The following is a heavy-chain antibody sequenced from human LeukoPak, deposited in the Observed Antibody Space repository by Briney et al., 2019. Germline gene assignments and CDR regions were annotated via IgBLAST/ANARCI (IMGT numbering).Heavy chain of an antibody. D-gene: IGHD6-13*01. CDR1: GGSISNYY. CDR2: IYYSGTT. J-gene: IGHJ4*02. CDR3: ARGVYIAAAQYGY. Sequence: SETLSLTCTASGGSISNYYWSWIRQPPGKGLEWIGYIYYSGTTNYNPSLKSRVTISVDTSKNQFSLKPNSVTAADTAVYYCARGVYIAAAQYGYWGQGTLVTVSS. V-gene: IGHV4-59*01.